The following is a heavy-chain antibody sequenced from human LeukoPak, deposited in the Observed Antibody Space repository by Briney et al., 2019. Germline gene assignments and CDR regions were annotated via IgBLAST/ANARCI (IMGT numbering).Heavy chain of an antibody. V-gene: IGHV4-34*01. CDR1: GGSFSGDY. D-gene: IGHD2-15*01. CDR3: ARARYCSGGSCKYFDY. CDR2: INHSGST. J-gene: IGHJ4*02. Sequence: PSETLSLTCAVYGGSFSGDYWSWIRQPPGKGLEWIGEINHSGSTNCNPSLKSRVTISVDTSKKQVSLKLSSVTAADTAVYYCARARYCSGGSCKYFDYWGQGTLVTVSS.